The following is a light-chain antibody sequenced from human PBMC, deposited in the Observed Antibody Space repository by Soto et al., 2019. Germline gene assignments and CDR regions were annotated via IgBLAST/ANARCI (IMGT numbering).Light chain of an antibody. CDR2: DVS. J-gene: IGKJ5*01. CDR3: HQRFSWPIT. Sequence: EIVLTQSPATLSLSPGERATLSCRASRSIGNSLVWYQQRPGQAPTLLIYDVSNRATGIPARFSGSGSGTDFTVTISSLEPEDFAVYYWHQRFSWPITFGQGTRLEIK. V-gene: IGKV3-11*01. CDR1: RSIGNS.